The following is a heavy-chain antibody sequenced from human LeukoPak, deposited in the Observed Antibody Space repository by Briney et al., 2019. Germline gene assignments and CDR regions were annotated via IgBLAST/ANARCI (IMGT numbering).Heavy chain of an antibody. V-gene: IGHV3-23*01. CDR3: AKYGPQDSGSSHFNY. J-gene: IGHJ4*02. D-gene: IGHD1-26*01. CDR2: IRDSGSST. Sequence: GGSLRLSCAASGFTFSSHWMHWVRQAPGKGLEWVSAIRDSGSSTHYADSVKGRFTTSRDNSKNTLFLQMNSLRAEDTAIYYCAKYGPQDSGSSHFNYWGQGALVTVSS. CDR1: GFTFSSHW.